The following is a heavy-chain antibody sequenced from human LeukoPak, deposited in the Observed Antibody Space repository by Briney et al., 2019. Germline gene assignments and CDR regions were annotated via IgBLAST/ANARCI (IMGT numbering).Heavy chain of an antibody. CDR1: GYIFIGSY. V-gene: IGHV1-2*02. J-gene: IGHJ4*02. D-gene: IGHD6-6*01. Sequence: ASVKVSCKASGYIFIGSYMNWVRQAPGQGLEWMGWINPNSGGTNYAQKFQGRVTMTRDTSISTAYMELSRLRSDDTAVYYCARGSQGSSLDYWGQGTLVTVSS. CDR2: INPNSGGT. CDR3: ARGSQGSSLDY.